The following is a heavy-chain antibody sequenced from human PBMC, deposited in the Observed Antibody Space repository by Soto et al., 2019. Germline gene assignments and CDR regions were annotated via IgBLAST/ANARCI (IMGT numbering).Heavy chain of an antibody. CDR3: ARGADVFGYNWKYVPFGV. CDR1: GGTMRSFA. J-gene: IGHJ4*02. Sequence: QVQLVQSGAEVKNPGSSVNVSCKTVGGTMRSFAFSWVRQAPGQGLEWMGGNIPAFATPNHAQKFQDRVTISADESTSTVYMELRRLRAEDSAVYFCARGADVFGYNWKYVPFGVGGQGTQITVSS. V-gene: IGHV1-69*01. D-gene: IGHD1-20*01. CDR2: NIPAFATP.